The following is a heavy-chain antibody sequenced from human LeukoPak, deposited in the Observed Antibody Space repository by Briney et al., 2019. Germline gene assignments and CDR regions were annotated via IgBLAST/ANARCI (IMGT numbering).Heavy chain of an antibody. V-gene: IGHV1-69*04. Sequence: SVKVSCKASGGTFSSYAISWVRQAPGQGLEWMGRIIPILGIANYAQKFQGRVTITADKSTSTAYMELSSLRSEDTAVYYCARQVVVAAHFDYWGQGTLVTVSS. CDR3: ARQVVVAAHFDY. D-gene: IGHD2-15*01. J-gene: IGHJ4*02. CDR1: GGTFSSYA. CDR2: IIPILGIA.